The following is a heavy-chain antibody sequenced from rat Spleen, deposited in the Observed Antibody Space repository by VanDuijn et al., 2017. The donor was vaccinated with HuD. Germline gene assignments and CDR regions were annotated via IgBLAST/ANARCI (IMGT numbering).Heavy chain of an antibody. V-gene: IGHV5S23*01. CDR1: GFIFRNYD. D-gene: IGHD1-12*03. J-gene: IGHJ2*01. CDR3: TTGYYDGYYLVFDY. CDR2: IRNGGDNS. Sequence: EVQLVESDGGLVQPGRSLKLSCAASGFIFRNYDLVWFCQVPTKGLEWVASIRNGGDNSYYRDSVKGRFTISRDNAKSSLYLQMDSLRSEDTATYYCTTGYYDGYYLVFDYWGQGVMVTVSS.